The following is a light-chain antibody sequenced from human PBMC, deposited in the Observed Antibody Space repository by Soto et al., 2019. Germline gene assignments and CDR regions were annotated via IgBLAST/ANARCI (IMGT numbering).Light chain of an antibody. CDR2: VAS. V-gene: IGKV3-20*01. J-gene: IGKJ4*01. CDR1: QTITPTF. Sequence: EIVLTQSPGTLSLSPGERATLSCRASQTITPTFLAWYQQKPGQAPRLLIYVASSRATDIPDRFSGSGSGTDFNLTISKLEPEDFAVYYCQQFGVSPTFGGGTKVDIK. CDR3: QQFGVSPT.